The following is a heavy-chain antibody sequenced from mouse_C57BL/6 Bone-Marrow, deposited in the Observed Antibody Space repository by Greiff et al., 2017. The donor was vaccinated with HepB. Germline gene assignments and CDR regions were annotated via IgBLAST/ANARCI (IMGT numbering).Heavy chain of an antibody. CDR1: GYTFTSYW. V-gene: IGHV1-50*01. CDR2: IDPSDSYT. CDR3: ARCYGSSYAD. J-gene: IGHJ3*01. D-gene: IGHD1-1*01. Sequence: VKLQQPGAELVKPGASVKLSCKASGYTFTSYWMQWVKQRPGQGLEWIGEIDPSDSYTNYNQKFKGKATLTVDTSSSTAYMQLSSLTSEDSAVYYCARCYGSSYADWGQGTLVTVSA.